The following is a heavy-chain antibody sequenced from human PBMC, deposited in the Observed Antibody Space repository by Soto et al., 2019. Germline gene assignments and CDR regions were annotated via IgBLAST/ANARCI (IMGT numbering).Heavy chain of an antibody. J-gene: IGHJ4*02. CDR1: GFTFSTYS. V-gene: IGHV3-48*01. D-gene: IGHD6-19*01. Sequence: EVQLVESGGGLVQPGGSLRLSCAASGFTFSTYSMNWVCQAPGKGLEWVSYISSSSSTIYYADSVKGRFTISRDNAKNSLYLQMNSLRAEDTAVYYCARGLYSSGWYLDYWGQGTLVTVSS. CDR2: ISSSSSTI. CDR3: ARGLYSSGWYLDY.